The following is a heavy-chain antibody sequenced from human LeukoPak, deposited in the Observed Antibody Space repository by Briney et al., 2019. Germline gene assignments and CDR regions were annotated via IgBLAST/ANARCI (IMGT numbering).Heavy chain of an antibody. Sequence: PGGSLRLSCAAFGFTFSSYWMSWVRQAPGKGVEWVAHIKQDGREKYYVDSVKGRFTISRDNAKNSLYLQMNSLRAEDTAVYYCARDLAVAGNEGLDAFDIWGQGTMVTVSS. D-gene: IGHD6-19*01. J-gene: IGHJ3*02. V-gene: IGHV3-7*01. CDR1: GFTFSSYW. CDR2: IKQDGREK. CDR3: ARDLAVAGNEGLDAFDI.